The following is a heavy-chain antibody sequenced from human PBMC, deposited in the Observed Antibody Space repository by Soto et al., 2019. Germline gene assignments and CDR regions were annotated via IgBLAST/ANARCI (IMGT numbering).Heavy chain of an antibody. J-gene: IGHJ3*02. V-gene: IGHV5-51*01. CDR3: ARRPGIAAAGTAFDI. D-gene: IGHD6-13*01. Sequence: RGESLKISCKGSGYSFTSYWIGWVRQMPGKGLEWMGIIYPGDSDTRYSPSFQGQVTISADKSISTAYLQWSSLKASDTAMYYCARRPGIAAAGTAFDIWGQGTMVTVS. CDR2: IYPGDSDT. CDR1: GYSFTSYW.